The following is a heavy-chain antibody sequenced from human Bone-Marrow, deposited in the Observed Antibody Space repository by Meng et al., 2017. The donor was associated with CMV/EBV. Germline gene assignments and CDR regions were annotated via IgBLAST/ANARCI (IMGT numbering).Heavy chain of an antibody. Sequence: SETLSLTCTVSGGSISGYSWSWIRQHPGKGLEWIGYIHHSGDSYYSPSLKSRVTMSVDTSKNQLSLRVNSVTAADTAVYYCARGGSAAAGHVGWFDPWGQGTLVTVSS. D-gene: IGHD6-13*01. J-gene: IGHJ5*02. CDR1: GGSISGYS. V-gene: IGHV4-31*03. CDR2: IHHSGDS. CDR3: ARGGSAAAGHVGWFDP.